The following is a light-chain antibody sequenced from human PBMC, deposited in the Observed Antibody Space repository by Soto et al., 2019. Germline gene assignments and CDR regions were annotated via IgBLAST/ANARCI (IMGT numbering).Light chain of an antibody. V-gene: IGLV2-14*01. CDR2: EVS. J-gene: IGLJ1*01. CDR1: SSDVGTYNL. Sequence: QSALTQPASESGSPGQSITISCTGTSSDVGTYNLVSWYQHHPGKAPKLMIYEVSNRPSGVSNRFSGSKSGNTASLTISGLQAEDEADYYCSSYASGKTYVFGTGTKVTVL. CDR3: SSYASGKTYV.